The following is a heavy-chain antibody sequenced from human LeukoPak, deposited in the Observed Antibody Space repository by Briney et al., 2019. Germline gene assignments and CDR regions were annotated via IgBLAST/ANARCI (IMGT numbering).Heavy chain of an antibody. CDR1: GGSISSYY. CDR2: IYYSGNT. V-gene: IGHV4-59*01. Sequence: PSETLSLTCSVSGGSISSYYWSWIRQPPGKGLEWIGYIYYSGNTNYNPSLKSRVTISVDTSKNHFSLKLTSVTAADTAVYYCARGPRYSYAGMAVWGQGTTVTVSS. CDR3: ARGPRYSYAGMAV. J-gene: IGHJ6*02. D-gene: IGHD5-18*01.